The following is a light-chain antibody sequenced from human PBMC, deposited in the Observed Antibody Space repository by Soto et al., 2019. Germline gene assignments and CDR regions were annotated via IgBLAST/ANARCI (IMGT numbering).Light chain of an antibody. CDR3: QWYDNFYRT. V-gene: IGKV1-33*01. J-gene: IGKJ4*01. CDR1: QDISNY. CDR2: DAS. Sequence: DIQMTQSPSSLSASVGDRVTITCQASQDISNYLSWYQQKPGTAPKLLIYDASTLETGVQSRFSGSGSWKHFTLTIRSMQPEDNGTYYCQWYDNFYRTFGGGSKVEI.